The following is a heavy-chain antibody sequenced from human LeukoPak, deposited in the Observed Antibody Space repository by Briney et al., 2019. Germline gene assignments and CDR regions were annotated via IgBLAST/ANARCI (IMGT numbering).Heavy chain of an antibody. CDR3: ARRRNYGGNSGDDY. J-gene: IGHJ4*02. D-gene: IGHD4-23*01. CDR2: ISAYNGNT. V-gene: IGHV1-18*01. CDR1: GYTFTSYG. Sequence: GASVKVSCKASGYTFTSYGISWVRQAPGQGLEWMGWISAYNGNTNYAQKLQGRVTMTTDTSTSTAYMELRSLRSDDTAVYCCARRRNYGGNSGDDYWGQGTLVTVSS.